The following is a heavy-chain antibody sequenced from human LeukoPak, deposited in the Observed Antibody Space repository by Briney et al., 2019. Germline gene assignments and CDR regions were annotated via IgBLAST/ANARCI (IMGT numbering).Heavy chain of an antibody. CDR3: ARGDIQPWFSVAFDI. D-gene: IGHD5-18*01. CDR1: GGSISSYY. CDR2: IYYSGST. V-gene: IGHV4-59*01. Sequence: SETLSLTCTVSGGSISSYYWSWIRQPPGKGLEWIGYIYYSGSTNYNPSLKSRVTISVDTSKNQFSLKLSSVTAADTAVYYCARGDIQPWFSVAFDIWGQGTMVTVSS. J-gene: IGHJ3*02.